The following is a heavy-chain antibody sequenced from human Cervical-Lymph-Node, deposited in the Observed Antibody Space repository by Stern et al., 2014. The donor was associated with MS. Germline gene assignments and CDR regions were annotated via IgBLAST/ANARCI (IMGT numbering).Heavy chain of an antibody. CDR1: GFTFGDYA. CDR2: IRSKSYGGTT. V-gene: IGHV3-49*03. D-gene: IGHD6-6*01. J-gene: IGHJ4*02. CDR3: SRVSSIAARPIAY. Sequence: EVQLVESGGGLVQPGRSLRLSCTASGFTFGDYAVSWFRQAPGKGLEWVGLIRSKSYGGTTEDAASVKGRFTISRDDSKSIAYLQMNSLKTEDTGVYYCSRVSSIAARPIAYWGQGTLVTVYS.